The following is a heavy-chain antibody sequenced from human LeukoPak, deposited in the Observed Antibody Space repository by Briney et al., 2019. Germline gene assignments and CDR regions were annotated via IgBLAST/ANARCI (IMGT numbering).Heavy chain of an antibody. CDR3: ARGDYYDSSGYYYY. D-gene: IGHD3-22*01. J-gene: IGHJ4*02. CDR2: IYTSGST. V-gene: IGHV4-4*07. CDR1: GGSISSYY. Sequence: SETLSLTCTVSGGSISSYYWSWIRQPAGKGLEWIGRIYTSGSTNYIPSLKSRVTMSVDTSKNQFSLKLSSVTAADTAVYYCARGDYYDSSGYYYYWGQGTLVTVSS.